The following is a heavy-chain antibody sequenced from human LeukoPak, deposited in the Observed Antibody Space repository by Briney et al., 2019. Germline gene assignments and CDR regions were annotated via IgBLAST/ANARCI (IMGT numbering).Heavy chain of an antibody. J-gene: IGHJ4*02. CDR1: GFTVTNNY. Sequence: SGGSLRLSCAASGFTVTNNYMSWVRQAPGKGLEWVSVIYTDFTSYADSVKGRFTISRDISKNTLYLQMNSLRAEDTAIYYCARFCSGADCYSTPGAFDYWGRGTLVTVSS. CDR3: ARFCSGADCYSTPGAFDY. D-gene: IGHD2-15*01. CDR2: IYTDFT. V-gene: IGHV3-53*01.